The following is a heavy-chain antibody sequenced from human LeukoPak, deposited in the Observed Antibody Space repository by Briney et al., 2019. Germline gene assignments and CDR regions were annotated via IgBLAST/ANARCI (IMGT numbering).Heavy chain of an antibody. CDR1: GYSISSGYY. CDR3: ARDGYHNDPAY. CDR2: IYHSGST. V-gene: IGHV4-38-2*02. J-gene: IGHJ4*02. Sequence: PSETLSLTCAVSGYSISSGYYWGWIRQPPGKGLEWIGSIYHSGSTYYNPSLKSRVTISVDTSKNQFSLKLSSVTAADTAVYYCARDGYHNDPAYWGQGTLVTVYS. D-gene: IGHD5-12*01.